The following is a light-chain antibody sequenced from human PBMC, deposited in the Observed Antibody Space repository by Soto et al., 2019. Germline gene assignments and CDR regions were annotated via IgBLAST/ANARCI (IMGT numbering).Light chain of an antibody. V-gene: IGKV3-15*01. J-gene: IGKJ4*02. CDR3: QQYNNWPLT. Sequence: EIVMKQPPAPLYVSPGERATLSSRASQNINNNLAWYQQKPGQGPRLLIYGASSRATGIPARFSGSGSGTGFTLTNSSLQSEDFAIYYCQQYNNWPLTFGGGTKVEIK. CDR1: QNINNN. CDR2: GAS.